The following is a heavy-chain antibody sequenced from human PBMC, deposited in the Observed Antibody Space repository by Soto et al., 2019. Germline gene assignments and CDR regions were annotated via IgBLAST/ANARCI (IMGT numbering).Heavy chain of an antibody. CDR2: IYYSGST. Sequence: QVQLQESGPGLVKPSETLSLTCTVSGGSISSYYWSWFRQSPGKGLEWIGYIYYSGSTNYNPSLKSRVTISLVTSKNQFSLTLSSVTAADTDVYYCARTRGSSSWDLDYWGQGTLVTVSS. D-gene: IGHD6-13*01. V-gene: IGHV4-59*01. CDR3: ARTRGSSSWDLDY. J-gene: IGHJ4*01. CDR1: GGSISSYY.